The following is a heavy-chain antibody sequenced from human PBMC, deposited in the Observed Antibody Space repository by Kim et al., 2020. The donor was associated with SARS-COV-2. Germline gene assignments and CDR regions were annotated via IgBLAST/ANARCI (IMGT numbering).Heavy chain of an antibody. J-gene: IGHJ4*02. CDR3: ARLPHDSSGYVDS. CDR2: VYHSGST. CDR1: GGSISSSFNY. Sequence: SETLSLTCTASGGSISSSFNYWGWIRQPPGKGLEWIGSVYHSGSTYDSPSLKSRVTVSVDTSKNEFSLKVTSVTAADTAVYFCARLPHDSSGYVDSWGQGILVTVSS. V-gene: IGHV4-39*01. D-gene: IGHD3-22*01.